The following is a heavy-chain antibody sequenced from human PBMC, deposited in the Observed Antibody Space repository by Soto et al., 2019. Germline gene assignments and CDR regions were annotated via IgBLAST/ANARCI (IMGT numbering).Heavy chain of an antibody. CDR1: GFTFSTYW. V-gene: IGHV3-74*01. Sequence: EVQLVESGGGLVQPGGSLRLSCAASGFTFSTYWMHWIRQVPGKGLEWVSRINSDASHTYYADSVKGRFTTSRDNTKNTLPLEMNSLRAEDPAVYYSVRVGHCITTSWYGNWFDACGQGTLVTVSS. CDR3: VRVGHCITTSWYGNWFDA. J-gene: IGHJ5*02. D-gene: IGHD2-2*01. CDR2: INSDASHT.